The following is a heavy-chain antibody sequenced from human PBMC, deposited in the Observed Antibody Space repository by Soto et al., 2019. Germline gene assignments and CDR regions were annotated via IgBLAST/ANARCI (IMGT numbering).Heavy chain of an antibody. J-gene: IGHJ5*02. CDR2: IYYSGST. V-gene: IGHV4-61*01. D-gene: IGHD2-15*01. Sequence: KASETLSLTCTVSGGSVSSGSYYWSWIRQPPGKGLEWIGYIYYSGSTNYNPSLKSRVTISVDTSKNQFSLKLSSVTAADTAVYYCARANMIPVVAATLNWFDPWGQGTLVTVSS. CDR1: GGSVSSGSYY. CDR3: ARANMIPVVAATLNWFDP.